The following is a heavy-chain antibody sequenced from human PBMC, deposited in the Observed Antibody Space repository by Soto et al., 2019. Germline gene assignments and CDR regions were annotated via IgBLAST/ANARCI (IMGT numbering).Heavy chain of an antibody. J-gene: IGHJ4*02. CDR3: VGDREYYFDY. CDR1: GFTFSSYG. V-gene: IGHV3-33*01. D-gene: IGHD2-21*02. CDR2: IWYDGSNK. Sequence: GGSLRLSCAASGFTFSSYGMHWVRQAPGKGPEWVAVIWYDGSNKYYADSVKGRFTISRDNSKNTLYLQMNSLRAEDTTVYYCVGDREYYFDYWGKGTLVPVAS.